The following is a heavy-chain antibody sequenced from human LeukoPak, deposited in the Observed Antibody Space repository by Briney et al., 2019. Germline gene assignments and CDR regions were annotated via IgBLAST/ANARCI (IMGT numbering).Heavy chain of an antibody. J-gene: IGHJ4*02. CDR1: GFSLSNYG. CDR3: AKAVRLAYGTGYYSFDY. Sequence: HPGRSLRLSCAASGFSLSNYGMHWVRQAPGKGLEWVAVISYDGSNRYYADSVKGRFTISRDSSKHTLYPQMNSLRAEDTAVYYCAKAVRLAYGTGYYSFDYWGQGTLVTVSS. D-gene: IGHD3/OR15-3a*01. V-gene: IGHV3-30*18. CDR2: ISYDGSNR.